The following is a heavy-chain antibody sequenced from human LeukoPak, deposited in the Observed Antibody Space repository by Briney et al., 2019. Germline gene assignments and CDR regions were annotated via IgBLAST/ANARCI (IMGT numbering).Heavy chain of an antibody. CDR2: INPNSSGT. Sequence: ASVKVSCKASGYTFTGYYMHWVRQAPGQGPEWMGWINPNSSGTNYARKFQGRVTMTRDTSISTAYMELSRLRSDDTAVYYCARGISSGCDYWGQGTLVTVSA. D-gene: IGHD6-19*01. CDR1: GYTFTGYY. CDR3: ARGISSGCDY. V-gene: IGHV1-2*02. J-gene: IGHJ4*02.